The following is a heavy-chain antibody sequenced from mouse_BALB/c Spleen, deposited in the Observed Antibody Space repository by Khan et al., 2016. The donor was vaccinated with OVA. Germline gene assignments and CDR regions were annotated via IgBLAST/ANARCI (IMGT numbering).Heavy chain of an antibody. CDR1: GFTFSDYY. D-gene: IGHD2-1*01. V-gene: IGHV5-4*02. Sequence: VQLKESGGGLVKPGGSLKLSCAASGFTFSDYYMYWVRQTPEKRLEWVATISDGGSYTYYPDSVKGRFTISRDDAKNNLYLQMSSLKSEDTAMYYCARGYYGNPFAYWGQGTLVTVSA. CDR2: ISDGGSYT. CDR3: ARGYYGNPFAY. J-gene: IGHJ3*01.